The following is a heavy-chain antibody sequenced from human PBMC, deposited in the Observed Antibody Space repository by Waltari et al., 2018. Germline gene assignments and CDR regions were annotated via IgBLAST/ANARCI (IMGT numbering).Heavy chain of an antibody. CDR1: GFTVSNNY. CDR2: IYSGGDT. J-gene: IGHJ3*02. Sequence: EVQLVESGGGLIQPGGSLGLSCEVSGFTVSNNYIGWVRQAPGKGLEWVSVIYSGGDTYDADAVSGRFTISRDNSKNTLYLQMNSLRVEDTALYYCATWTGGSLGAFDNWGQGTMVTVSS. CDR3: ATWTGGSLGAFDN. V-gene: IGHV3-53*01. D-gene: IGHD7-27*01.